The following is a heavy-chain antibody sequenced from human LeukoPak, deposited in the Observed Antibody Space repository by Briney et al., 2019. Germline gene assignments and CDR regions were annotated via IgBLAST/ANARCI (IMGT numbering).Heavy chain of an antibody. J-gene: IGHJ5*02. V-gene: IGHV3-53*01. CDR2: IYSGGST. CDR1: GFTVSSNY. Sequence: GGSLRLSCATSGFTVSSNYMSWVRQAPGKGLEWVSVIYSGGSTYYADSVKGRFTISRDNSKNTLYLQMNSLRAEDTAVYYCARLNTYYYGSGSYSLNCFDPWGQGTLVTVSS. CDR3: ARLNTYYYGSGSYSLNCFDP. D-gene: IGHD3-10*01.